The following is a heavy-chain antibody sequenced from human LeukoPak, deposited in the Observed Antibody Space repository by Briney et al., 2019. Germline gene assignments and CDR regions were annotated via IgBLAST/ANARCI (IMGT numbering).Heavy chain of an antibody. CDR1: GGSFSGYY. J-gene: IGHJ5*02. D-gene: IGHD3-10*01. V-gene: IGHV4-34*01. CDR3: ARGRRVTTVVRGVIIVSVWFDP. CDR2: INHSGST. Sequence: PSETLSLTCAVYGGSFSGYYWSWIRQPPGKGLEWIGEINHSGSTNYNPSLKSRVTISVDTSKNQFSLKLSSVTAADTAVYYCARGRRVTTVVRGVIIVSVWFDPWGQGTLVTVSS.